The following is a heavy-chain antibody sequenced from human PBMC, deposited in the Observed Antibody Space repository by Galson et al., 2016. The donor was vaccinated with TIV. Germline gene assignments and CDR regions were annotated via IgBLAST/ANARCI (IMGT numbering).Heavy chain of an antibody. Sequence: SLRLSCAAPGFTFNTYTMDWVRQAPGKGLEWVSVINVSGDRTYYADSVKGRFTVSRDNSKNTLYLQMNNLRAEDTGIYYCARDRITYTLRGAFNLWGQGTWVTVSS. CDR3: ARDRITYTLRGAFNL. V-gene: IGHV3-23*01. CDR2: INVSGDRT. D-gene: IGHD3-10*01. J-gene: IGHJ3*01. CDR1: GFTFNTYT.